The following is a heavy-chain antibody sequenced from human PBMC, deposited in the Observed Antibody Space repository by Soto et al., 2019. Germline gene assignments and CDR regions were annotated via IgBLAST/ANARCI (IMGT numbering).Heavy chain of an antibody. CDR3: ASNPSCSYGDFDY. V-gene: IGHV1-69*12. CDR1: GGTFSSYA. D-gene: IGHD5-18*01. Sequence: QVQLVQSGAEVKKPGSSVKVSCKASGGTFSSYAISWVRQAPGQGLEWMGGIIPIFGAANYAQKFQGSVSITVDESTNPAYMQLSSLRSEVTDVYSCASNPSCSYGDFDYWGQGTIVSVSS. CDR2: IIPIFGAA. J-gene: IGHJ4*02.